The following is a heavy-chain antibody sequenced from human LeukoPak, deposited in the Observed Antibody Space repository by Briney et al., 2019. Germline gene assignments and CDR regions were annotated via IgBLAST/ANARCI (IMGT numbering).Heavy chain of an antibody. Sequence: SETLSLTCTVSGGSISSSSYYWGWIRQPPGKGLEWIGSIYYSGSTYYNPSLKSRVTISVDTSKNQFSLKLSSVTAADTAVYYCARNPIYYYDSSGYQYYFDYWGQGTLVTVSS. CDR1: GGSISSSSYY. CDR3: ARNPIYYYDSSGYQYYFDY. CDR2: IYYSGST. V-gene: IGHV4-39*07. D-gene: IGHD3-22*01. J-gene: IGHJ4*02.